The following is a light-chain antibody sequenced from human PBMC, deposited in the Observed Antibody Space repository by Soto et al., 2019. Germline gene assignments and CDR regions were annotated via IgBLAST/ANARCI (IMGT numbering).Light chain of an antibody. CDR1: QSVSSY. V-gene: IGKV3-11*01. J-gene: IGKJ5*01. Sequence: EIVLTQSPATLSLSPGERATLSCRASQSVSSYLAWYQQKPGQATRLLIYDASNRATGIPARFSGSGSGTDFTLTISSLEPEDFAVYYCHQRSNWPPRITFGQGTRLEIK. CDR2: DAS. CDR3: HQRSNWPPRIT.